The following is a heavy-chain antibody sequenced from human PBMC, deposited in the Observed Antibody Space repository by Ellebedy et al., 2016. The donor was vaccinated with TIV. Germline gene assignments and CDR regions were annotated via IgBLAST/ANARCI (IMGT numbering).Heavy chain of an antibody. Sequence: GGSLRLXXAASGFTFSNFGMSWVRQAPGKGLGWISAISGSGPPTNYADTVKGRFTISRDNSKNTLYLQMNSLRAEDTAVYYCAKDGRDNGVFVLGTQFDDWGQGTLVTVSS. V-gene: IGHV3-23*01. CDR3: AKDGRDNGVFVLGTQFDD. D-gene: IGHD3-16*01. J-gene: IGHJ4*02. CDR1: GFTFSNFG. CDR2: ISGSGPPT.